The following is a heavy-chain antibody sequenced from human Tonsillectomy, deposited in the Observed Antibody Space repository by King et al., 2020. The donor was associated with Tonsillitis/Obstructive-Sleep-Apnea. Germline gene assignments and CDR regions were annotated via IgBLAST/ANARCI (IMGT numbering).Heavy chain of an antibody. CDR1: GGSISSYY. J-gene: IGHJ4*02. Sequence: VQLQESGPGLVKPSETLSLTCSVSGGSISSYYWSWIRQPPGKVLEWIGYIYYSGSTNYNPSLKSRVTISVDTSKNQFSLKLISVTAADTAVYYCARRRYSGSYSHPLDYWGQGTLVTVSS. CDR2: IYYSGST. D-gene: IGHD1-26*01. V-gene: IGHV4-59*08. CDR3: ARRRYSGSYSHPLDY.